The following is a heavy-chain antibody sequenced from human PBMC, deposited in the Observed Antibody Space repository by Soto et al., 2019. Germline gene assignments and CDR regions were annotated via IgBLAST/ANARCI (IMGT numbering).Heavy chain of an antibody. CDR2: ISYTSTTI. Sequence: EVQLVASGGDLVPPGGSLRLSCAVSGLTFSTDEMNWVRQAPGKGLEWLAYISYTSTTIKYADSVKGRVAVSRDNAKKSLYLQMNNLRVEDTAIYYCVREGGSLAFDSWGQGTLVTVSS. V-gene: IGHV3-48*03. D-gene: IGHD1-1*01. CDR3: VREGGSLAFDS. J-gene: IGHJ4*02. CDR1: GLTFSTDE.